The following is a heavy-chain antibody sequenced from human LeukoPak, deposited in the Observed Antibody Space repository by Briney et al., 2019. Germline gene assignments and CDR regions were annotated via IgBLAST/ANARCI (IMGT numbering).Heavy chain of an antibody. D-gene: IGHD2-15*01. V-gene: IGHV1-69*13. Sequence: ASVKVSCKASGGTFSSYAISLVRQAPGQGLEWMGGIIPIFGTANYAQKFQGRVTTTADESTSTAYMELSSLRSEDTAVYYCARVGSGGSCYSCHFDYWGQGTLVTVSS. CDR1: GGTFSSYA. CDR2: IIPIFGTA. J-gene: IGHJ4*02. CDR3: ARVGSGGSCYSCHFDY.